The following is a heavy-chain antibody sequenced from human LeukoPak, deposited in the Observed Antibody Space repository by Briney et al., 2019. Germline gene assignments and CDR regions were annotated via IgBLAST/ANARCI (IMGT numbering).Heavy chain of an antibody. CDR2: ISTYNGDT. D-gene: IGHD3-22*01. V-gene: IGHV1-18*01. CDR3: ARNYYDNEGFPEYYFDF. CDR1: GYIFTHYA. J-gene: IGHJ4*02. Sequence: GASVTVSCKTSGYIFTHYALIWVRQAPGQGLEWVGWISTYNGDTKYSPKFEDRVTMTMDTSTTTASLEVKSLRSDDTAVYFCARNYYDNEGFPEYYFDFWGQGTLVTVSS.